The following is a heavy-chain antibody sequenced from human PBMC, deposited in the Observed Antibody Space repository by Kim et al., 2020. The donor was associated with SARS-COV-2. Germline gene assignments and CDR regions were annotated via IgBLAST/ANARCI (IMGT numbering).Heavy chain of an antibody. CDR3: AKVEAVAIYFDY. Sequence: GGSLRLSYAASGFTFSSYAMSWVRQAQGKGLECVSAISGSGGSTYYADSVKGRFTISRDNSKNTLYLQMNSLRAEDTAVYYCAKVEAVAIYFDYWGQGTLVTGS. CDR2: ISGSGGST. CDR1: GFTFSSYA. V-gene: IGHV3-23*01. J-gene: IGHJ4*02. D-gene: IGHD6-19*01.